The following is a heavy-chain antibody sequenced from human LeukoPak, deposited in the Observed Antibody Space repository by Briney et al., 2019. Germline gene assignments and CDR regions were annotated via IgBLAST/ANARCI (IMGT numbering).Heavy chain of an antibody. CDR1: GFTVSSNY. D-gene: IGHD5-18*01. Sequence: PGGSLRLSCAASGFTVSSNYMSWVRQAPGQGLEWVSVIYSGGSTYYADSVKGRFTISRDNSKNTLYLQMNSLRAEDTAVYYCARDDRGYTDAFDIWGQGTMVTVSS. CDR2: IYSGGST. J-gene: IGHJ3*02. CDR3: ARDDRGYTDAFDI. V-gene: IGHV3-53*01.